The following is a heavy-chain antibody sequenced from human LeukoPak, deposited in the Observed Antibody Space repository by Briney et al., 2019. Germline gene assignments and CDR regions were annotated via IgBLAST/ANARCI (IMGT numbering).Heavy chain of an antibody. CDR1: GFTFSGSA. CDR2: IRSKANSYAT. V-gene: IGHV3-73*01. D-gene: IGHD3-22*01. CDR3: TRHFFLGYYYDSSGYGNWFDP. J-gene: IGHJ5*02. Sequence: GGSLRLSCAASGFTFSGSAMHWVRQASGKGLEWVGRIRSKANSYATAYAASVKGRFTISRDDSKNTAYLQMNNLKTEDTAVYYCTRHFFLGYYYDSSGYGNWFDPWGQGTLVTVSS.